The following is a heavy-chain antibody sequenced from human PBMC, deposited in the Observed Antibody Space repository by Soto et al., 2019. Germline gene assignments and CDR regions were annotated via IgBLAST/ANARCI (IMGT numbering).Heavy chain of an antibody. V-gene: IGHV4-59*01. CDR2: IYYTGST. CDR1: GVSINNYY. J-gene: IGHJ4*02. CDR3: AKVLSGGYLHY. Sequence: SETLSLTCTVSGVSINNYYWTWIRQPPGKRLEWIGAIYYTGSTTYNPSLRSRVTFSVDTSKNQFSLSLTSVTAADTAVYFCAKVLSGGYLHYWGQATLVTVSS.